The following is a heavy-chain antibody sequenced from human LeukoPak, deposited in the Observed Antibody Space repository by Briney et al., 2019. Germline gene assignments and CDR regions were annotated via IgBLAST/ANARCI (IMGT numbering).Heavy chain of an antibody. CDR3: ARDRNWGYFDS. CDR1: GGSISGSSFY. Sequence: SETLSLTCPDSGGSISGSSFYWGWIRQPQGKGLEWIGSVYYSGTTYYNPSLKSRVTISVDTSKNQFSLKLDSVTAADTAVYYCARDRNWGYFDSWGQGILVTVSS. D-gene: IGHD7-27*01. CDR2: VYYSGTT. J-gene: IGHJ4*02. V-gene: IGHV4-39*07.